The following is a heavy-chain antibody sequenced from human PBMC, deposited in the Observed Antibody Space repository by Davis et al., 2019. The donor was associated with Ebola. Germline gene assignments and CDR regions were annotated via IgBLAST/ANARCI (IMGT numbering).Heavy chain of an antibody. CDR2: INHSGST. D-gene: IGHD3-3*01. Sequence: GSLRLSCAVYGGSFSGYYWSWIRQPPGKGLEWIGEINHSGSTNYNPSLKSRVTISVDTSKNQFSLKLSSVTAADTAVYYCARGGRGYYLLRYYGMDVWGQGTTVTVSS. CDR1: GGSFSGYY. V-gene: IGHV4-34*01. CDR3: ARGGRGYYLLRYYGMDV. J-gene: IGHJ6*02.